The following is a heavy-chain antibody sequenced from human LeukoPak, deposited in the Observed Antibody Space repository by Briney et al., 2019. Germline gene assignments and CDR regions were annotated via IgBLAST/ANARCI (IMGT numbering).Heavy chain of an antibody. Sequence: ASVKVSCKASGYTFTGYYMHWVRQAPGQGLEWMGWINPNSGGTNYAQKFQGRVTMTRNTSISTAYMELSSLRSEGTAVYYCARTVTGYSSSWSIFDYWGQGTLVTVSS. D-gene: IGHD6-13*01. V-gene: IGHV1-2*02. CDR2: INPNSGGT. CDR3: ARTVTGYSSSWSIFDY. J-gene: IGHJ4*02. CDR1: GYTFTGYY.